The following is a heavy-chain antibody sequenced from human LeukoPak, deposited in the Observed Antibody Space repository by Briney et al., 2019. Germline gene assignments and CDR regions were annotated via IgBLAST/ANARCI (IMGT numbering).Heavy chain of an antibody. J-gene: IGHJ4*02. Sequence: ASVKVSCKASGYTFSNYHIHWVRQAPGQGIEWMGIMNPRYGSATYAQKFQGRVTMTRDMSTSTAHMELSSLRSDDTAVYYCAREEARDGSTGYYFDYWGQGTLLTVPS. D-gene: IGHD5-24*01. V-gene: IGHV1-46*01. CDR2: MNPRYGSA. CDR3: AREEARDGSTGYYFDY. CDR1: GYTFSNYH.